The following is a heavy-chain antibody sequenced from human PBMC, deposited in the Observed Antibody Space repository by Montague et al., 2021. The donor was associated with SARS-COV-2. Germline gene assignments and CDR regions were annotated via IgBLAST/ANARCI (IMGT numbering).Heavy chain of an antibody. D-gene: IGHD1-26*01. J-gene: IGHJ4*02. Sequence: SLRLSCAASGFTFQTYAMNWVRQAPGKGLEWVAVIGGSGDKTHYAASVKGRFTIFRDDSESTVYLQMNSLSADDTAVYYCVKGYSGNYWAYFDSWGQGTLVTVSS. V-gene: IGHV3-23*01. CDR1: GFTFQTYA. CDR3: VKGYSGNYWAYFDS. CDR2: IGGSGDKT.